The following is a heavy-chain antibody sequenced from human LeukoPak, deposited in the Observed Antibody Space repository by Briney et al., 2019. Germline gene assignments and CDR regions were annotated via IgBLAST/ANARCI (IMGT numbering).Heavy chain of an antibody. V-gene: IGHV3-11*01. D-gene: IGHD3-3*01. CDR3: ARDLIRRFSEWLSPNNQHYYYYYGMDV. CDR2: ISSSGSTI. CDR1: GFTFSDYY. J-gene: IGHJ6*02. Sequence: GGSLRLSCAASGFTFSDYYMSWIRQAPGKGLEWVSYISSSGSTIYYADSVKGRFTISRDNAKNSLYLQMNSLRAEDTAVYYCARDLIRRFSEWLSPNNQHYYYYYGMDVWGQGTTVTVSS.